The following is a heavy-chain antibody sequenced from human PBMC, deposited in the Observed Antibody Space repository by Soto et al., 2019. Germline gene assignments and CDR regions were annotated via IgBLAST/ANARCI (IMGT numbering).Heavy chain of an antibody. V-gene: IGHV3-23*01. CDR2: ISGSGVGT. CDR3: AKVKGCSGGSCFVLDY. CDR1: GFTFSSYA. J-gene: IGHJ4*02. D-gene: IGHD2-15*01. Sequence: EVQLLESGGGLVQPGRSLRLSCAASGFTFSSYAMNWVRQAPGKGLEWVSGISGSGVGTYYADSVKGRFTISRDNSKNTLYLQMNSLRAEDTAVYFCAKVKGCSGGSCFVLDYWGQGTLVTVSS.